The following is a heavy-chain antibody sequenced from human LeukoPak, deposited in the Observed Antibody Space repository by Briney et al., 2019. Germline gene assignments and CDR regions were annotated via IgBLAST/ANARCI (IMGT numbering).Heavy chain of an antibody. CDR2: ISGSGGST. J-gene: IGHJ6*02. Sequence: GGSLRLSCAASGFTLSSYAMSWVRQAPGKGLEWVSAISGSGGSTYYADSVKGRFTISRDNSKNTLYLQMNSLRAEDTAVYYCAHGSGSYPLYYYYYYGMDVWGQGTTVTVSS. CDR1: GFTLSSYA. D-gene: IGHD3-10*01. CDR3: AHGSGSYPLYYYYYYGMDV. V-gene: IGHV3-23*01.